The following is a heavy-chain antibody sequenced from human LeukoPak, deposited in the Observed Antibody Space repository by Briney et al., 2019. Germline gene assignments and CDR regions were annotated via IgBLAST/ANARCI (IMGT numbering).Heavy chain of an antibody. J-gene: IGHJ5*02. CDR3: ARRGTGYDA. CDR2: IYPRDSDI. D-gene: IGHD2-8*02. CDR1: GYSFTNYW. Sequence: GESLKISCKGYGYSFTNYWIDWVRQMPGKGLEWMGTIYPRDSDIRYSPSFQGQVTISADKSISTAYLQWSSLKASDSAMYYCARRGTGYDAWGQGTLVTVSS. V-gene: IGHV5-51*01.